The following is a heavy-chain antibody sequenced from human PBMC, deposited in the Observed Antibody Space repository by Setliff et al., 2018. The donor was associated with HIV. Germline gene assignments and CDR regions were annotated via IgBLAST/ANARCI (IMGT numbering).Heavy chain of an antibody. J-gene: IGHJ4*02. Sequence: ETLSLTCTVSGGSISSHFWSWIRQPPGKGLEWIGTVSYSGSTNYNPSLKSRVTISVDTSENQFSLKLSSVTAADTAVYYCARRLGATVFYYFDYWGQGTLVTVPQ. CDR3: ARRLGATVFYYFDY. CDR2: VSYSGST. V-gene: IGHV4-59*11. D-gene: IGHD3-16*01. CDR1: GGSISSHF.